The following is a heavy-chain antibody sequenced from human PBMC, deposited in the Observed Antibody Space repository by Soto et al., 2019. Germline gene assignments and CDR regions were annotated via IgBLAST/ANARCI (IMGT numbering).Heavy chain of an antibody. CDR2: INTDGTYI. D-gene: IGHD3-22*01. V-gene: IGHV3-74*01. CDR1: GFTFSGYW. J-gene: IGHJ5*01. CDR3: ARESFDTSGRYYGFDS. Sequence: EVQLVESGGELVQPGGSLRLSCAASGFTFSGYWMHWVRQAPGKGLLWVARINTDGTYIHYAESVKGRFTVSRDNAKNPLYLQMIGLRGEDTAMYYCARESFDTSGRYYGFDSWGQGTLVTVSS.